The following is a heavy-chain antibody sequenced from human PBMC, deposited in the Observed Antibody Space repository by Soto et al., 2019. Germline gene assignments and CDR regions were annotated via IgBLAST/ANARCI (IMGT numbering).Heavy chain of an antibody. CDR1: GFTFSSYA. Sequence: EVQLLESGGGLVQPGGSLRLSCAASGFTFSSYAMSWVRQAPGKGLEWVSAISGSGGSTYYADSVKGRFTISRDNSKNTLYLQMNSLRVEDTAVYYCAKASGWYLAFFDYWGQRTLVTVSS. V-gene: IGHV3-23*01. CDR2: ISGSGGST. D-gene: IGHD6-19*01. CDR3: AKASGWYLAFFDY. J-gene: IGHJ4*02.